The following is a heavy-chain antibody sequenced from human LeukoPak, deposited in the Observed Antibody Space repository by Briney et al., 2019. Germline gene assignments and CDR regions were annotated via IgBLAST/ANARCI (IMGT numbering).Heavy chain of an antibody. J-gene: IGHJ5*02. Sequence: PGGSLRLSCAASGFAFSSYAMSWVRQAPGKGLEWVSTISGSGGSTYYADSVKGRFTISRDNSKNTLYLQMNSLRAEDTAVYYCARTYSSGARVPWGQGTLVTVSS. V-gene: IGHV3-23*01. CDR3: ARTYSSGARVP. CDR2: ISGSGGST. D-gene: IGHD6-19*01. CDR1: GFAFSSYA.